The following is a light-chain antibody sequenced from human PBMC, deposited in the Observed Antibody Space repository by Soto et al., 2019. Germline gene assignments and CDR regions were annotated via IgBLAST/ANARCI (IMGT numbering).Light chain of an antibody. J-gene: IGLJ2*01. CDR2: EVS. V-gene: IGLV2-14*01. Sequence: QSALTQPASVSGSPGQSITISCTGTISDIGGYKYVSWYQQHPGKAPKLIIYEVSNRPSGVSNRFSGSKSGNTASLTISGLQAEDEADYYCSSYTIGRCLFGGGTKLTVL. CDR3: SSYTIGRCL. CDR1: ISDIGGYKY.